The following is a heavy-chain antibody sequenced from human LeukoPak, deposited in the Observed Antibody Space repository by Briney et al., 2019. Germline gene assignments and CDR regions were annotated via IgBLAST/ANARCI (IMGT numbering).Heavy chain of an antibody. D-gene: IGHD3-22*01. V-gene: IGHV3-33*01. Sequence: GGSLRLSCAASGFTFSSYGMHWVRQAPGKGLEWVAVIWYDGSNKYYADSVKGRFTISRDNSKNTLYLQMNSLRAEDAAVYYCARDVDYYDSSGYSGSEWGQGTLVTVSS. CDR2: IWYDGSNK. J-gene: IGHJ4*02. CDR3: ARDVDYYDSSGYSGSE. CDR1: GFTFSSYG.